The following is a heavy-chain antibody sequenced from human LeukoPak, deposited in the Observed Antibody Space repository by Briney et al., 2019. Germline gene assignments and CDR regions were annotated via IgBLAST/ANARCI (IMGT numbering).Heavy chain of an antibody. Sequence: VASVKVSCKASGFTFTSYDINWVRQASGQGLEWMGWMNPNNGNTGYAQKFQGRVTMTRDTTISTAYMELRGLRSEDTAVYYCVRDREGVAISVNYWFDPWGQGTLATVSS. CDR1: GFTFTSYD. CDR2: MNPNNGNT. V-gene: IGHV1-8*01. J-gene: IGHJ5*02. D-gene: IGHD3-10*01. CDR3: VRDREGVAISVNYWFDP.